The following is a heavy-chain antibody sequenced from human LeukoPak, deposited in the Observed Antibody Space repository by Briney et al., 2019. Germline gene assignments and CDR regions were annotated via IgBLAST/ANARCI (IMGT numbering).Heavy chain of an antibody. J-gene: IGHJ3*02. D-gene: IGHD2-21*02. CDR2: ISSSSSYI. Sequence: GGSLRLSCAASGFTFSSYSMNWVRQAPGKGLEWVSSISSSSSYIYYADSVKGRFTISRDNARNSLYLQMNSLRAEDTAVYYCASQGDRGAFDIWGQGTMVTVSS. CDR3: ASQGDRGAFDI. V-gene: IGHV3-21*01. CDR1: GFTFSSYS.